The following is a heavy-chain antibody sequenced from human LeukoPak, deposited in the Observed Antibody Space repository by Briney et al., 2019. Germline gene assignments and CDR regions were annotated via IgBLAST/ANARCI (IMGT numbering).Heavy chain of an antibody. J-gene: IGHJ4*02. CDR3: AKDGTPGIAAAGRSY. Sequence: GGSLRLSCAASGFTFSSAAMTWVRQAPGQGLEWVSTITGSDDRTYYADSVKGRFTISRDYSRNTMHMQMNSLRAEDTAVYYCAKDGTPGIAAAGRSYWGQGTLVTVSS. CDR1: GFTFSSAA. D-gene: IGHD6-13*01. V-gene: IGHV3-23*01. CDR2: ITGSDDRT.